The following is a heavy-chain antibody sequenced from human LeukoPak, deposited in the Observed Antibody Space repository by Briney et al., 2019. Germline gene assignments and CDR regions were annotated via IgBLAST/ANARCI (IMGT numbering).Heavy chain of an antibody. CDR1: GFIFSDYY. CDR3: WVPATAGEDDY. Sequence: PGGSLRLSCAASGFIFSDYYMSWIRQAPGKGLVWVSRINSDGTTTSYADSVRGRFTISRDNTKNTLYLQMNRLRAEDTAVYYCWVPATAGEDDYWGQGTLVSVSS. V-gene: IGHV3-74*01. CDR2: INSDGTTT. J-gene: IGHJ4*02. D-gene: IGHD2-2*01.